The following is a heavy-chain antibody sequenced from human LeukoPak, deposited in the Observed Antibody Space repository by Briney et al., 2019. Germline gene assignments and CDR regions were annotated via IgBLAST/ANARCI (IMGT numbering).Heavy chain of an antibody. V-gene: IGHV3-11*01. CDR2: ISSSGSTI. J-gene: IGHJ4*02. CDR3: ARDWDYYDSSGPTTGYFGY. D-gene: IGHD3-22*01. Sequence: GGSLRLSCAASGFTFSDYYMSWIRQAPGKGLEWVSYISSSGSTIYYADSVKGRFTISRDNAKNSLYLQMNSLRAEDTAVYYCARDWDYYDSSGPTTGYFGYWGQGTLVTVSS. CDR1: GFTFSDYY.